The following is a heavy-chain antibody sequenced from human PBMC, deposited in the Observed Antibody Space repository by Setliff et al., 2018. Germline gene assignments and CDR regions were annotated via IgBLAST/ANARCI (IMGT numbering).Heavy chain of an antibody. CDR3: AISTLSLCLGDTCPNAFDI. J-gene: IGHJ3*02. CDR1: GHLFSSYG. V-gene: IGHV1-18*01. CDR2: ISPYNGVT. D-gene: IGHD2-2*01. Sequence: ASVKVSCKAAGHLFSSYGISWVRQAPGKGLEWMGWISPYNGVTNYEKRFQGRVIMTTDTSASAAYMELRSLKSDDTAVYFCAISTLSLCLGDTCPNAFDIWGQGTLVTVSS.